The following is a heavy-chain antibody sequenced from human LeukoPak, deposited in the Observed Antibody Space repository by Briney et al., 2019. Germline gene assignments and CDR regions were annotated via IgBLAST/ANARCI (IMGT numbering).Heavy chain of an antibody. CDR3: ARDGITNYDFWSGYPQLEQHQRKDAFDI. D-gene: IGHD3-3*01. CDR2: IYHSGST. Sequence: ASETLSLTCAVSGGSINSSNWWSWVRQPPRKGLEWIGEIYHSGSTNYNPSLKSRVTISVDKSKNQFSLKLSSVTAADTAVYYCARDGITNYDFWSGYPQLEQHQRKDAFDIWGQGTMVTVSS. V-gene: IGHV4-4*02. CDR1: GGSINSSNW. J-gene: IGHJ3*02.